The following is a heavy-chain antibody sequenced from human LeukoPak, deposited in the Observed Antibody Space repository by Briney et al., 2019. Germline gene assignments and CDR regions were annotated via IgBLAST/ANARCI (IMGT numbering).Heavy chain of an antibody. V-gene: IGHV4-59*01. CDR3: ARGLTRGAFDY. J-gene: IGHJ4*02. D-gene: IGHD4-23*01. CDR1: GGSISSYY. CDR2: IYYSGST. Sequence: SETLSLTCTVSGGSISSYYWSWIRQPPGEGLEWIGYIYYSGSTNYNPSLKSRVTISVDTSKNQFSLKLSSATAADTAVYYCARGLTRGAFDYWGQGILVTVSS.